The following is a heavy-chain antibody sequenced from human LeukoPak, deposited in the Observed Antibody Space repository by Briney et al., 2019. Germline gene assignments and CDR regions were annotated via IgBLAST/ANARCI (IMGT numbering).Heavy chain of an antibody. CDR1: GFTFSSYW. Sequence: GGSLRLSCAASGFTFSSYWMSWVRQAPGKGLEWVSYISSSSSTIYYADSVKGRFTISRDNAKNSLYLQMNSLRAEDTAVYYCARDAQYCSSTSCPRWDYYYGMDVWGQGTTVTVSS. CDR2: ISSSSSTI. D-gene: IGHD2-2*01. CDR3: ARDAQYCSSTSCPRWDYYYGMDV. J-gene: IGHJ6*02. V-gene: IGHV3-48*04.